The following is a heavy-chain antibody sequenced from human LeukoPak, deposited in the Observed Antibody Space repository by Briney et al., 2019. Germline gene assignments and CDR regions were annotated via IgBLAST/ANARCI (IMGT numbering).Heavy chain of an antibody. CDR1: DFXFSSYG. J-gene: IGHJ5*01. V-gene: IGHV3-21*01. CDR3: ARDAIVGATRGSWFDS. CDR2: ITSSAFI. Sequence: GSLRLSCAASDFXFSSYGINWVRQAPGKGLEWVSSITSSAFIYYADSVKGRFTTSRDNAKNSLYLQMNSLRAEDTAVYYCARDAIVGATRGSWFDSWGQGTVVTVSS. D-gene: IGHD1-26*01.